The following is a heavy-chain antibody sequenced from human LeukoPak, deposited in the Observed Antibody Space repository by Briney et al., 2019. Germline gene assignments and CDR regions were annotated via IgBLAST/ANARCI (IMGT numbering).Heavy chain of an antibody. J-gene: IGHJ4*02. Sequence: ASVKVSCKASGYTFTGYYMHWVRQAPGQGLEWMGWINPNSGGTNYAQRFQGRVTMTKDTSISTAYMELSRLRSDDTAVYYCARETKTHIAVAGRGFDYWGQGTLVTVSS. CDR3: ARETKTHIAVAGRGFDY. CDR1: GYTFTGYY. V-gene: IGHV1-2*02. D-gene: IGHD6-19*01. CDR2: INPNSGGT.